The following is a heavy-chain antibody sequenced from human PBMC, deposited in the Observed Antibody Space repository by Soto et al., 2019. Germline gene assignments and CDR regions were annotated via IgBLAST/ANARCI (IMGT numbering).Heavy chain of an antibody. CDR2: IIPMFDTP. V-gene: IGHV1-69*13. CDR1: GRTFGSGS. D-gene: IGHD2-15*01. CDR3: ARSGGLDRDFNY. Sequence: ASVEVSCKASGRTFGSGSCRWVRQAPGQGLEWMGGIIPMFDTPIYAQKFQDRVTITADESTSTAYMQLSSLRSGDTAVYYCARSGGLDRDFNYWGQGSLVTVSS. J-gene: IGHJ4*02.